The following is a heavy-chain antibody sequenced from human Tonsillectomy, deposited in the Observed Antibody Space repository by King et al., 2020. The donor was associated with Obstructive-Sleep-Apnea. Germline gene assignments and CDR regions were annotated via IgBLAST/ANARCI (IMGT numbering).Heavy chain of an antibody. CDR3: AKCEGELQRFDY. CDR1: GFTFWNYC. CDR2: ICGSCWCH. J-gene: IGHJ4*02. V-gene: IGHV3-23*04. Sequence: VQLVESGGGFVQPWGCPRLSCAASGFTFWNYCISWVRQAPGKGLEWVSAICGSCWCHYYTDTVKGRLTISRDKSKNTRYVQMYSLRAEDTAVYYCAKCEGELQRFDYWGQGTLVTVPS. D-gene: IGHD1-26*01.